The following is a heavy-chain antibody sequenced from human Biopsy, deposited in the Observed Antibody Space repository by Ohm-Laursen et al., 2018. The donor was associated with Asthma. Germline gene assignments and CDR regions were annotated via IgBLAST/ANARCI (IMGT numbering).Heavy chain of an antibody. CDR3: ARAGDTNDYGPAFDI. J-gene: IGHJ3*02. D-gene: IGHD4-17*01. CDR2: IYSGGTS. CDR1: GFTVSRDH. Sequence: GSLRLSCSASGFTVSRDHMFWVRQAPGKGLEWVSVIYSGGTSDTADRVKGRFTISRDNSKNTLYLQMDSLRPEDTALYYCARAGDTNDYGPAFDIWGLGTMVTVSS. V-gene: IGHV3-53*01.